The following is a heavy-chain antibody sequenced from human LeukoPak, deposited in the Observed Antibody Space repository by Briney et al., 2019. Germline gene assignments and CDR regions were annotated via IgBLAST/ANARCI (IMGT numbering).Heavy chain of an antibody. CDR2: IKQDGSEK. J-gene: IGHJ4*02. D-gene: IGHD2-15*01. CDR1: GFTSSSYW. CDR3: ARAPYCIGGSCRFDY. Sequence: GSLRLSCAVSGFTSSSYWMSWVRQAPGKGLEWVANIKQDGSEKYYVDSVKGRFTISGDNAKNSLYLQMNSLRAEDTAVYYCARAPYCIGGSCRFDYWGQGTLVTVPS. V-gene: IGHV3-7*03.